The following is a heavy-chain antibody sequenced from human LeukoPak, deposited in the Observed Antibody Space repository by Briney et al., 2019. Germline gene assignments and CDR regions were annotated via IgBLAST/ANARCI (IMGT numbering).Heavy chain of an antibody. V-gene: IGHV3-33*01. Sequence: PGRSLRLSCAASGFTFRSYGMHWVRQAPGKGLEWVAVIWYDGSNQYYADSVKGRFTISRDNSKNTLYLQMNSLRAEDTAVYHCARGDIVGATTTPFDYWGQGTLVTVSS. CDR3: ARGDIVGATTTPFDY. D-gene: IGHD1-26*01. J-gene: IGHJ4*02. CDR1: GFTFRSYG. CDR2: IWYDGSNQ.